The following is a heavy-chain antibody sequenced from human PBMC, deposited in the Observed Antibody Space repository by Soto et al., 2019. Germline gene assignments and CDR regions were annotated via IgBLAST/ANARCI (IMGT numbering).Heavy chain of an antibody. D-gene: IGHD6-13*01. J-gene: IGHJ4*02. CDR3: ASGQQLVRNY. CDR2: IYYSGST. V-gene: IGHV4-59*12. CDR1: GGSIKTFS. Sequence: SETLSLTCTFSGGSIKTFSWSWFRQPPGKGLEWIGYIYYSGSTNYHPSLKSRVSISVDRSKNQFSLKLSSVTAADTAVYYCASGQQLVRNYWGQGTLVTVSS.